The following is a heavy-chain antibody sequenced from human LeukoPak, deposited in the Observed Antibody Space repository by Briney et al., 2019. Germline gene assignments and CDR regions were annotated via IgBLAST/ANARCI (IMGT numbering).Heavy chain of an antibody. J-gene: IGHJ6*03. D-gene: IGHD2-8*01. CDR2: MNPNSGNT. Sequence: WASVKVSCKASGYTFTSYDINWVRQATGQGLEWMGWMNPNSGNTGYAQKFQGRVTMTTDTSTSTAYMELRSLRSDDTAVYYCARLIYYYYMDVWGKGTTITVSS. V-gene: IGHV1-8*01. CDR1: GYTFTSYD. CDR3: ARLIYYYYMDV.